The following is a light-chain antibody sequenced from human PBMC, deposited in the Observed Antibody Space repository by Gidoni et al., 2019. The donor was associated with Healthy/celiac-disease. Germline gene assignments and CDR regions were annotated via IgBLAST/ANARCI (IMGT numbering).Light chain of an antibody. CDR1: QSSSSW. CDR3: QQYNSYST. J-gene: IGKJ2*01. V-gene: IGKV1-5*03. Sequence: DIQMTQSPSTLSASVGDRVTITCRASQSSSSWMDWYQQKPGEAPKLLIYTASSLESGVPSSFSGSGSRTEFPLTSSSLQPDYFATYYCQQYNSYSTFGQGTKLEIK. CDR2: TAS.